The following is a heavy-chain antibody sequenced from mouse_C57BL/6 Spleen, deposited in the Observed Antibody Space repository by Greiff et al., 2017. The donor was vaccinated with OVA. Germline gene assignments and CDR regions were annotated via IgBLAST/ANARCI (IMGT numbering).Heavy chain of an antibody. J-gene: IGHJ3*01. Sequence: VQLQQSGPELVKPGASVKISCKASGYAFSSSWMNWVKQRPGKGLEWIGRIYPGDGDTNYNGKFKGKATLTADKSSSTAYMQLSSLTSEDSAVYFCAREGEFITTVVAPFAYWGQGTLVTVSA. CDR2: IYPGDGDT. CDR3: AREGEFITTVVAPFAY. D-gene: IGHD1-1*01. CDR1: GYAFSSSW. V-gene: IGHV1-82*01.